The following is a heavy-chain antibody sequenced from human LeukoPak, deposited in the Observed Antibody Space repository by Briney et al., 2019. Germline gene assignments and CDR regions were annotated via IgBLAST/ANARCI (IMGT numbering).Heavy chain of an antibody. CDR3: ARLQQQLDDDAFDV. Sequence: GASVKVSCKASGYTFTSYDINWVRQAPGQGLEWMGWMNPNSGNTGYAQKFQGRVTMTRNTSISTAYMELSSLRSEDTAVYYCARLQQQLDDDAFDVWGQGTMVTVSS. CDR1: GYTFTSYD. D-gene: IGHD6-13*01. J-gene: IGHJ3*01. CDR2: MNPNSGNT. V-gene: IGHV1-8*01.